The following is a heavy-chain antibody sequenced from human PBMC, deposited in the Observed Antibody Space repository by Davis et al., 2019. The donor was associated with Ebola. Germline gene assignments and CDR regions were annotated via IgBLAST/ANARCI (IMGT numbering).Heavy chain of an antibody. D-gene: IGHD6-6*01. CDR1: GGSFSGYY. CDR3: ARGRIAARPVSEWFDP. Sequence: SDTLSLTCAVYGGSFSGYYWRWIRQPQGKGLEWIEEINHSGRPNYNPSLKSRVTISVDTSKNQFSLKLSSVTAADTAVYYCARGRIAARPVSEWFDPWGQGTLVTVSS. J-gene: IGHJ5*02. V-gene: IGHV4-34*01. CDR2: INHSGRP.